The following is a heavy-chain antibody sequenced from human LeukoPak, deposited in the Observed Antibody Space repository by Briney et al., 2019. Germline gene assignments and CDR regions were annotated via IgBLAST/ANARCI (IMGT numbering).Heavy chain of an antibody. CDR3: AREDGYKGLDY. Sequence: SETLSLTCAVYGGSFSGYYWSWLRQPPGKGLEWIGYIYYSGSTNYNPSLKSRVTISVDTSKNQFSLKLSSVTAADTAVYYCAREDGYKGLDYWGQGTLVTVSS. CDR1: GGSFSGYY. V-gene: IGHV4-59*01. J-gene: IGHJ4*02. D-gene: IGHD5-24*01. CDR2: IYYSGST.